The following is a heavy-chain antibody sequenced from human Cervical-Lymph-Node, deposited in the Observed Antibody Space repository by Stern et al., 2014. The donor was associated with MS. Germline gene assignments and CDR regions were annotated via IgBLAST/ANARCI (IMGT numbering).Heavy chain of an antibody. Sequence: VQLEESGAEVKKPGSSVKVSCKASGGTFSSYAISWVRQAPGQGLEWMGGIIPIFGTANYAQKFQGRVTITADESTSTAYMELSSLRSEDTAVYYCARDLSPIRYSGYDRFYYFDYWGQGTLVTVSS. CDR3: ARDLSPIRYSGYDRFYYFDY. D-gene: IGHD5-12*01. J-gene: IGHJ4*02. CDR1: GGTFSSYA. V-gene: IGHV1-69*01. CDR2: IIPIFGTA.